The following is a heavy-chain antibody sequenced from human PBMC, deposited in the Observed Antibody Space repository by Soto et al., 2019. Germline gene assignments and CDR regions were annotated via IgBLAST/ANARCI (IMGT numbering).Heavy chain of an antibody. CDR2: INPNSGGT. Sequence: ASVKVSCKASGYTFTGYYMHWVRQAPGQGLEGMGWINPNSGGTNYAQKFQGRVTMTRDTSISTAYMELSRLRSDDTAVYYCARSTGLLRYFDSDNSNAFDIWGQGTMVTVSS. CDR3: ARSTGLLRYFDSDNSNAFDI. D-gene: IGHD3-9*01. CDR1: GYTFTGYY. J-gene: IGHJ3*02. V-gene: IGHV1-2*02.